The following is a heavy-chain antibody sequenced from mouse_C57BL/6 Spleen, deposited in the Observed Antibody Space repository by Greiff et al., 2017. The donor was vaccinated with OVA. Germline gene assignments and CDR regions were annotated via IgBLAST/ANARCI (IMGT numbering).Heavy chain of an antibody. V-gene: IGHV1-76*01. D-gene: IGHD1-1*01. CDR3: ARGGDYYGSSYAMDY. CDR1: GYTFTDYY. Sequence: VQGVESGAELVRPGASVKLSCKASGYTFTDYYINWVKQRPGQGLEWIARIYPGSGNTYYNEKFKGKATLTAEKSSSTAYMQLSSLTSEDSAVYFCARGGDYYGSSYAMDYWGQGTSVTVSS. CDR2: IYPGSGNT. J-gene: IGHJ4*01.